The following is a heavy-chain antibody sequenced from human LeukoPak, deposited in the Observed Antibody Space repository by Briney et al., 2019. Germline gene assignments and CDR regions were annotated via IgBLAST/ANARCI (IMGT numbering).Heavy chain of an antibody. V-gene: IGHV1-24*01. Sequence: ASVKVSCKVSGYTLTELSMHWVRQAPGKGLEWMGGFDPKDGETIYAQKFQGRVTMTEDTSTDTAYMELSSLRSEDTAVYYCATTYCSSTSCYGLGELDYWGQGTLVTVSS. J-gene: IGHJ4*02. CDR1: GYTLTELS. CDR3: ATTYCSSTSCYGLGELDY. D-gene: IGHD2-2*01. CDR2: FDPKDGET.